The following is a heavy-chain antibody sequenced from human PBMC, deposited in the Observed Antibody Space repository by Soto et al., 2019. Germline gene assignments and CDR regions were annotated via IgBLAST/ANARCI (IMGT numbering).Heavy chain of an antibody. CDR2: IKSKTDGGTT. Sequence: EVQLVESGGGLVKPGGSLRLSCAASGFTFSNAWMNWVRQAPGKGLEWVGRIKSKTDGGTTDYGATVKGRFTISRYDSKNTLYRQMNSLKTEHTAVYYCTTFVFFEFDHYGMDVWGQGTTVTVSS. J-gene: IGHJ6*02. CDR3: TTFVFFEFDHYGMDV. V-gene: IGHV3-15*07. D-gene: IGHD3-3*01. CDR1: GFTFSNAW.